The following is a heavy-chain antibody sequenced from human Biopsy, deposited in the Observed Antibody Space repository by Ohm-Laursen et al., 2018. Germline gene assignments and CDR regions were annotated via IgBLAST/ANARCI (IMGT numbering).Heavy chain of an antibody. CDR3: ASGEIGGIGFDV. CDR1: GDTFTTSA. CDR2: IIPILGTV. J-gene: IGHJ6*02. Sequence: GSSVKVSCKASGDTFTTSAISWVRQVPGQGLDWMGRIIPILGTVDYGQNFQGRVTIRADTSTTFLELTSLRYNDTAVYYCASGEIGGIGFDVWGLGTTVTVSS. V-gene: IGHV1-69*04. D-gene: IGHD3-10*01.